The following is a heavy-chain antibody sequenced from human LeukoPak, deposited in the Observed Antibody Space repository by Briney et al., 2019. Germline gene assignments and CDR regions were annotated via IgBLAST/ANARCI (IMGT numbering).Heavy chain of an antibody. CDR3: MSDLDN. J-gene: IGHJ4*02. Sequence: GGSLRLSCATSGFTFSDAWMTWVRQAQGRGLEWVGRIKTKGEGGTVDYAAPVKGRFTISRDDSKNTFYLQMNSLKTEDTAMYYCMSDLDNWGQGTPVTVSS. CDR1: GFTFSDAW. V-gene: IGHV3-15*01. CDR2: IKTKGEGGTV.